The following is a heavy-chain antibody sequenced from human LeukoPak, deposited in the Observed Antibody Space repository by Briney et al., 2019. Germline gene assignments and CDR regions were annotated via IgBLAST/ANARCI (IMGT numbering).Heavy chain of an antibody. D-gene: IGHD3-22*01. CDR1: GFTFSSYG. CDR2: ISGSGGST. V-gene: IGHV3-23*01. Sequence: GGSLRPSCAASGFTFSSYGMSWVRQAPGKGLEWVSAISGSGGSTYYADSVKGRFTISRDNSKNTLYLQMNSLRAEDTAVYYCAKGGPYYYDSSAPGAFDIWGQGTMVTVSS. CDR3: AKGGPYYYDSSAPGAFDI. J-gene: IGHJ3*02.